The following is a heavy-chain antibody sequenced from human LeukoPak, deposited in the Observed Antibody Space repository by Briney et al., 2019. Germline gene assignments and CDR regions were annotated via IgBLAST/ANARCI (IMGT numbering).Heavy chain of an antibody. CDR1: GGSISGYY. D-gene: IGHD6-13*01. J-gene: IGHJ4*02. Sequence: PSETLSLTCSVSGGSISGYYWSWIRQPAGKGLEWIGRIYTSGSTNYNPSLKSRVTMSVDTSKNQFSLKLSSVTAADTAVYYCARSSSLDTRPFDYWGQGTLVTVSS. CDR2: IYTSGST. V-gene: IGHV4-4*07. CDR3: ARSSSLDTRPFDY.